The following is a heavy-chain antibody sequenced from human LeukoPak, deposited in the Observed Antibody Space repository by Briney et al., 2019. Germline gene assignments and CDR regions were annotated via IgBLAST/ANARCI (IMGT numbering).Heavy chain of an antibody. D-gene: IGHD6-13*01. CDR3: ASWSSSWYYFDY. CDR1: GFNFSSYS. J-gene: IGHJ4*02. Sequence: GGSLRLSCAASGFNFSSYSMNWVRQAPGKGLEWVSYISSSSSTIYYADSVKGRFTISRDNAKNSLYLQMNSLRDEDTAVYYCASWSSSWYYFDYWGQGTLVTVSS. CDR2: ISSSSSTI. V-gene: IGHV3-48*02.